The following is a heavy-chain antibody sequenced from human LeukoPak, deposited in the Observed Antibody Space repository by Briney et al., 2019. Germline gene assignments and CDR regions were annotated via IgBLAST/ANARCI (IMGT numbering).Heavy chain of an antibody. CDR3: AKVPGAVGWFDY. D-gene: IGHD2-2*01. Sequence: GGSLRLPCAASGFTFSSYGMHWVRQAPGKGLEWVAFIRYDGSNEYYGDSVKGRFTISRDNSKNTLYLQMNSLRAEDTAVYYCAKVPGAVGWFDYWGQGALVTVSS. J-gene: IGHJ4*02. CDR2: IRYDGSNE. CDR1: GFTFSSYG. V-gene: IGHV3-30*02.